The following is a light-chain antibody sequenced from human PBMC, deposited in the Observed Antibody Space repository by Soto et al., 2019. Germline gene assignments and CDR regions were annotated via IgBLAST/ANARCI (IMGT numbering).Light chain of an antibody. J-gene: IGKJ3*01. CDR3: QQYNSYPGT. Sequence: DIQMTQSPSTLSASVGDRVTITCRASQSISSWLAWYQQKPGKAPKLLIYDASSLESGVQSRFSGSGSGTEFTLTISSLQPDDFATYYCQQYNSYPGTFGPGTKVDIK. CDR1: QSISSW. CDR2: DAS. V-gene: IGKV1-5*01.